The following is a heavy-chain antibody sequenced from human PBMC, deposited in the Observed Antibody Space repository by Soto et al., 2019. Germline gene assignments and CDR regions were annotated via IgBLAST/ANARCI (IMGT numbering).Heavy chain of an antibody. CDR3: ARAGRRRYYYDSSGYYYVSWFDP. Sequence: SETLSLTCAVYGGSFSGYYWSWIRQPPGKGLEWIGEINHSGSTNYNPSLKSRVTISVDTSKNQFSLKLSSVTAADTAVYYCARAGRRRYYYDSSGYYYVSWFDPWGQGTLVTVSS. CDR2: INHSGST. D-gene: IGHD3-22*01. V-gene: IGHV4-34*01. J-gene: IGHJ5*02. CDR1: GGSFSGYY.